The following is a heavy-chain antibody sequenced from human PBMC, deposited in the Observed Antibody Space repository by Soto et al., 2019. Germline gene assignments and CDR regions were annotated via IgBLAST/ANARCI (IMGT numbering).Heavy chain of an antibody. J-gene: IGHJ6*02. CDR2: IWYDGSNK. V-gene: IGHV3-33*01. CDR1: GFTFSSYG. Sequence: GGSLRLSCAASGFTFSSYGMHWVRQAPGKGLEWVAVIWYDGSNKYYADSVKGRFTISRDNSKNTLYLQMNSLRAEDTAVYYCARDLYSGYEILYYYYYGMDVWGQGTTVTVSS. D-gene: IGHD5-12*01. CDR3: ARDLYSGYEILYYYYYGMDV.